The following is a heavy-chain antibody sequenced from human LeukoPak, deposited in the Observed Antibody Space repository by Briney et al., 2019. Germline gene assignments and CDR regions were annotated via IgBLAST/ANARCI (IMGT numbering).Heavy chain of an antibody. V-gene: IGHV4-4*07. D-gene: IGHD3-22*01. CDR1: GGSISSYY. J-gene: IGHJ4*02. Sequence: PSETLSLTCTVSGGSISSYYWSWIRQPPGKGLEWIGRIYNSGSTNYNPSLKSRVTMSVDTSKNQFSLKLSSVTAADTAVYYCARAKTYYYDSSGKPAYYFDYWGQGTLVTVSS. CDR2: IYNSGST. CDR3: ARAKTYYYDSSGKPAYYFDY.